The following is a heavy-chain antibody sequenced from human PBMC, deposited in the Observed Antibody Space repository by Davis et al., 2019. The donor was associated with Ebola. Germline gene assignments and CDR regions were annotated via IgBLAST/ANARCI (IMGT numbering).Heavy chain of an antibody. D-gene: IGHD1-26*01. Sequence: PGGSLRLSCAASGFTFSSYGMHWVRQAPGKGLEWVAVISYDGSNKYYADSVKGRFTISRDNSKNTLYLQMNSLRAEDTAVYYCAKDQQWELYLYFDLWGRGTLVTVSS. CDR1: GFTFSSYG. CDR3: AKDQQWELYLYFDL. V-gene: IGHV3-30*18. J-gene: IGHJ2*01. CDR2: ISYDGSNK.